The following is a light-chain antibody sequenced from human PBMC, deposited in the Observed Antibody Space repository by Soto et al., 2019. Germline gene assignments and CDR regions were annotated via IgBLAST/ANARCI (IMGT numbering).Light chain of an antibody. CDR1: QSVISNY. V-gene: IGKV3-20*01. J-gene: IGKJ1*01. CDR2: DAS. CDR3: QQYGGSSWT. Sequence: EIVLTQSPGTLCLSPGERATLSCRASQSVISNYLARYQQKRPGQAPRLLIYDASTRATGVPDRFSGSGSGTDFTLAISRLEPEDAAVYYCQQYGGSSWTFGQGTKVEIK.